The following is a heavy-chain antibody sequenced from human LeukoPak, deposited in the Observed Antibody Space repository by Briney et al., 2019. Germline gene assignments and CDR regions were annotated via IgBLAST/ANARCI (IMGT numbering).Heavy chain of an antibody. Sequence: PGGSLRLSCAASGFTVSSNYMSWVRQAPGKGLEYVSAISSNGGSTYYANSVKGRFTISRDNSKNTLYLQMGSLRAEDMAVYYCARGYDFWSGYWSHSDYWGQGTLVTVSS. CDR3: ARGYDFWSGYWSHSDY. CDR1: GFTVSSNY. V-gene: IGHV3-64*01. J-gene: IGHJ4*02. CDR2: ISSNGGST. D-gene: IGHD3-3*01.